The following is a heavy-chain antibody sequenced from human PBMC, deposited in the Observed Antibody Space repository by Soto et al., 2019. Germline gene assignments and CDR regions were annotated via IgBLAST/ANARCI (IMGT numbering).Heavy chain of an antibody. D-gene: IGHD3-22*01. Sequence: GGSLRLSCAASGFTFSSYGMHWVRQAPGKGLEWVAVIWYDGSNKYYADSVKGRFTISRDNSKNTLYLQMNSLRAEDTAVYYCARASLPGDDSSGYYGGMDVWGQGTTVTVSS. V-gene: IGHV3-33*01. CDR1: GFTFSSYG. J-gene: IGHJ6*02. CDR2: IWYDGSNK. CDR3: ARASLPGDDSSGYYGGMDV.